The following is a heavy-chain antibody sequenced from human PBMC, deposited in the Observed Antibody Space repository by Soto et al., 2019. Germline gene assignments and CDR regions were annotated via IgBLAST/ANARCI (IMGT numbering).Heavy chain of an antibody. D-gene: IGHD3-22*01. CDR2: ISYDGSNK. V-gene: IGHV3-30*18. CDR3: AKNYYDSSGYYYETLPCYYYGMDV. Sequence: QVQLVESGGGVVQPGRSLRLSCAASGFTFSSYGMHWVRQAPGKGLEWVAVISYDGSNKYYADSVKGRFTISRDNSKNTLYLQMNSLRAEDTAVYYCAKNYYDSSGYYYETLPCYYYGMDVWGQGTTVTVSS. J-gene: IGHJ6*02. CDR1: GFTFSSYG.